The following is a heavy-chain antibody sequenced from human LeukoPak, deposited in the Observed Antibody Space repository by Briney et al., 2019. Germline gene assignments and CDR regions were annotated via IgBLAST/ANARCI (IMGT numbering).Heavy chain of an antibody. CDR1: GYTFTSYY. CDR2: INPSGGST. J-gene: IGHJ3*02. CDR3: ASYGGSYYGITLDAFDI. D-gene: IGHD1-26*01. V-gene: IGHV1-46*01. Sequence: WASVKVSCKASGYTFTSYYMHWVRQAPGQGLEWMGIINPSGGSTSYAQKFQGRVTITRDTSASTAYMELSSLRSEDTAVYYCASYGGSYYGITLDAFDIWGQGTMVTVSS.